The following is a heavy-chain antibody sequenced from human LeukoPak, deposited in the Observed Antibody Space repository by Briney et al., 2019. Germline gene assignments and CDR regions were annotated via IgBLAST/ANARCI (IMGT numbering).Heavy chain of an antibody. Sequence: SETLSLTCAVSGVSISSSTYYWGWIRQPPGKGLEWIGSIYYSGSTYYNPSLKSRVTMSVDTSKNQFSLKLSSVTAADTAVYYCARGPDDAFDIWGQGTMVTVSS. J-gene: IGHJ3*02. V-gene: IGHV4-39*07. CDR1: GVSISSSTYY. CDR3: ARGPDDAFDI. CDR2: IYYSGST.